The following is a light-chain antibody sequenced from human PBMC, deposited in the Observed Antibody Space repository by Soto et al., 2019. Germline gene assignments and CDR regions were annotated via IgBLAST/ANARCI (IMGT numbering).Light chain of an antibody. CDR2: DTS. CDR1: QSVGGNS. CDR3: QQYQNSPRT. Sequence: PGGRATVSCRASQSVGGNSLAWYQQRPGQAPRLLIYDTSKRATGIPDRFSGSGSGTDFTLTISRLEPADFAVYYCQQYQNSPRTFGQGTKVEIK. V-gene: IGKV3-20*01. J-gene: IGKJ1*01.